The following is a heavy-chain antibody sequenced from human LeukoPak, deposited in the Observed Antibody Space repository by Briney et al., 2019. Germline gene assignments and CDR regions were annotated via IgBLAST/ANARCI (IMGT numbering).Heavy chain of an antibody. CDR3: AKGVRLWFAFYFDY. Sequence: GGSLRLSCAASGFIFSSYAMSWVRQAPGKGLEWVSSISGNGYNTYYAASVKDRFTISGDSSTNTLTLQMHRLRAEDTAVYYCAKGVRLWFAFYFDYWGQGTLVTVSS. D-gene: IGHD3-10*01. J-gene: IGHJ4*02. V-gene: IGHV3-23*01. CDR1: GFIFSSYA. CDR2: ISGNGYNT.